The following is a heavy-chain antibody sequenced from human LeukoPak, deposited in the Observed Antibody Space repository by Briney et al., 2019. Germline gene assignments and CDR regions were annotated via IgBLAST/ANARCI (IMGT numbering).Heavy chain of an antibody. J-gene: IGHJ3*02. CDR1: GFTFSSYS. CDR3: AKDPNPPGPYCSSTSCYTVHAFDI. CDR2: ISSSSSYI. D-gene: IGHD2-2*02. V-gene: IGHV3-21*04. Sequence: GGSLRLSCAASGFTFSSYSMNWVRQAPGKGLEWVSSISSSSSYIYYADSVKGRFTISRDNAKNSLYLQMNSLRAEDTAVYYCAKDPNPPGPYCSSTSCYTVHAFDIWGQGTMVTVSS.